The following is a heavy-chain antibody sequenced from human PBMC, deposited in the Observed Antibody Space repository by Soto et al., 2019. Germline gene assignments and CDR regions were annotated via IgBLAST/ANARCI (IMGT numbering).Heavy chain of an antibody. CDR2: IIPMFGIT. V-gene: IGHV1-69*12. D-gene: IGHD2-15*01. Sequence: QVQLVQSGAEVKKPGSSVKVSCNVSGGTLSSYGFNWVRQAPGQGLEWMGGIIPMFGITNHTQKFQDRITISADASTNTAYMELTRLGADDTAIYYCASDRGYGLVNWGQGTLITVSS. J-gene: IGHJ4*02. CDR3: ASDRGYGLVN. CDR1: GGTLSSYG.